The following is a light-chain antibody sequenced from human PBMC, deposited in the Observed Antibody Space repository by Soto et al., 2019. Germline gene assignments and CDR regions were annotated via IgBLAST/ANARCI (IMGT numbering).Light chain of an antibody. CDR1: QGISSY. V-gene: IGKV1-9*01. Sequence: DIELTQSPSFLSSSVGDRVTITCRASQGISSYLAWYQQKPGKAPKLLIYAASTLQSRGPSRFSGRGSGKEFTLTISSLHPEDVATYYCQQRNSYPLTFGGGTKVEI. CDR3: QQRNSYPLT. CDR2: AAS. J-gene: IGKJ4*01.